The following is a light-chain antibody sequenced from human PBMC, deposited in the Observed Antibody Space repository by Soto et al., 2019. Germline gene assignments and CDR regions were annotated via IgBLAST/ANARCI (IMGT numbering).Light chain of an antibody. CDR3: AAWDDSLSGLV. CDR2: SNN. Sequence: QSVLTQPPSASGTPGQRVTISCSGSTSSIGSNYVYWYQQLPGTAPKLLIYSNNQRPSGVPDRFSGSKSGTSASLAISGLRSEDEADYHCAAWDDSLSGLVFSGGTKLTVL. V-gene: IGLV1-47*01. J-gene: IGLJ2*01. CDR1: TSSIGSNY.